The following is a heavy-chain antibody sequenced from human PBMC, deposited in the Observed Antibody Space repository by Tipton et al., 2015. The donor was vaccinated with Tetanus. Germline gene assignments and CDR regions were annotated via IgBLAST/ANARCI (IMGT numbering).Heavy chain of an antibody. D-gene: IGHD3-10*01. CDR1: GGSVSSYY. CDR3: ARVYYGSGSYYFDY. J-gene: IGHJ4*02. Sequence: TLSLTCSVSGGSVSSYYWSWIRQPPGKGLEWIGYIYYSGSTNYNPSLKSRVTTSVDTSKNQFSLKLSSVTAADTAVYYCARVYYGSGSYYFDYWGQGTLVTVSS. CDR2: IYYSGST. V-gene: IGHV4-59*02.